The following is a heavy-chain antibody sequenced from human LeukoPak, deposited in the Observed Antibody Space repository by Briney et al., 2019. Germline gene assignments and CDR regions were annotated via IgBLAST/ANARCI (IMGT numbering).Heavy chain of an antibody. J-gene: IGHJ3*02. D-gene: IGHD2-15*01. V-gene: IGHV4-4*07. CDR3: ARGRYCSADICSGGDAFDI. CDR2: IYTRGST. CDR1: GGSINNYY. Sequence: SETLSPTCTVSGGSINNYYWSWIRQPAGKGLEWIGRIYTRGSTNYNPSLKSRVTMSVDTSKNQFSLKLSSVTAADTSVYYCARGRYCSADICSGGDAFDIWGQGTMVSVSS.